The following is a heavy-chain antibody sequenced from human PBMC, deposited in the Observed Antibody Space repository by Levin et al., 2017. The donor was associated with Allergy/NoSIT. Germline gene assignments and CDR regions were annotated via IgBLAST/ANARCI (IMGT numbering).Heavy chain of an antibody. CDR2: IGPYNSDT. Sequence: GGSLRLSCRASGYTFIDYWIGWVRQMPGKGLEWMGIIGPYNSDTRYSPSFEGQVTISVDKSISTAYLQWSSLKASDIAMYYCVRLESSADYYVFHWGPGTLVTVSS. J-gene: IGHJ4*02. CDR1: GYTFIDYW. V-gene: IGHV5-51*01. CDR3: VRLESSADYYVFH. D-gene: IGHD3-22*01.